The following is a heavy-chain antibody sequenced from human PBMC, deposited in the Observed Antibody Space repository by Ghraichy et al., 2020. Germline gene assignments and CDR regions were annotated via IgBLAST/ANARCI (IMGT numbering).Heavy chain of an antibody. J-gene: IGHJ3*02. Sequence: GSLRLSCTVSGGSISNYYWSWIRQPPGKGLEWIGYIYYSGSTNYNPSLKSRVTISVDTSKNQFSLKLSSVTAADTAVYYCAREGNKLGDAFDIWGQGTMVTVSS. CDR3: AREGNKLGDAFDI. CDR2: IYYSGST. D-gene: IGHD6-6*01. V-gene: IGHV4-59*01. CDR1: GGSISNYY.